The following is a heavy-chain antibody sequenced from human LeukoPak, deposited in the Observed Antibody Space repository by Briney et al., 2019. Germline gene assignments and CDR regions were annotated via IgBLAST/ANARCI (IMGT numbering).Heavy chain of an antibody. CDR1: GYTFNNYA. J-gene: IGHJ4*02. CDR2: INTNTGNP. D-gene: IGHD3-16*02. Sequence: ASVKVSCKASGYTFNNYAMNWVRQAPGQGPEWMGWINTNTGNPTYAQGFTGRFVFSLDTSVSTTYLQISSLKAEDTAVYYCARAFQSLGGLSLPDYWGQGTLVTVSS. V-gene: IGHV7-4-1*02. CDR3: ARAFQSLGGLSLPDY.